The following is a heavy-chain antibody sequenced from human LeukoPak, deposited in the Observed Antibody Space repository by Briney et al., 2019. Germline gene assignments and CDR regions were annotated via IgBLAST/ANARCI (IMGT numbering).Heavy chain of an antibody. V-gene: IGHV3-15*01. Sequence: GGSLRLSCAASGFTFSNAWMSWVRQAPGKWLEWVGRIKSKTDGGTTDYAAPVKGRFTISRDDSKNTLYLQMNSLKTEDTAVYYCTTAGNSSGWYDWRSWRWDYYCYMDVWGKGTTVTVSS. CDR3: TTAGNSSGWYDWRSWRWDYYCYMDV. J-gene: IGHJ6*03. D-gene: IGHD6-19*01. CDR2: IKSKTDGGTT. CDR1: GFTFSNAW.